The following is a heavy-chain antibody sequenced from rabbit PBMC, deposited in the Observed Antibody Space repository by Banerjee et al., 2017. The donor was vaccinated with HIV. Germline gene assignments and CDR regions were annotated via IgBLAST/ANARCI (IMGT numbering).Heavy chain of an antibody. CDR3: ARDGSGWGANFNL. CDR1: GFSLSRDYW. Sequence: QEQLEESGGDLVKPEESLTLTCTASGFSLSRDYWICWVRQAPGKGLEWIACIDAGVKGTTYYASWAKGRFAVSKTSPTTVTLQMTSLTAADMATYFCARDGSGWGANFNLWGPGTLVTVS. J-gene: IGHJ4*01. D-gene: IGHD4-1*01. CDR2: IDAGVKGTT. V-gene: IGHV1S45*01.